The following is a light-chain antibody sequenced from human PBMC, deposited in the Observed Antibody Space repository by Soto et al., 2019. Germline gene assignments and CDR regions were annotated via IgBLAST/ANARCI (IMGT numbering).Light chain of an antibody. CDR2: GDN. J-gene: IGLJ3*02. V-gene: IGLV1-40*01. Sequence: QSVLTQPPSVSGAPGQRVTISCTGSSSNIGAGYDVHWYQQLPGTAPKLLIYGDNNRPSGVPDRFSGSKSGTSASLAITGLQAEDEADYYCQSYDSSLSAWVFGAGTKVTVL. CDR1: SSNIGAGYD. CDR3: QSYDSSLSAWV.